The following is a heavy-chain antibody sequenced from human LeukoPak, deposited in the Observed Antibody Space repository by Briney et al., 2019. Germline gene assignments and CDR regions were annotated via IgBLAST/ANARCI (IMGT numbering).Heavy chain of an antibody. CDR1: GYTFTSYG. J-gene: IGHJ3*02. V-gene: IGHV1-18*01. D-gene: IGHD3-9*01. CDR3: ARDVPYYDILTGYSAGDAFDI. Sequence: ASVKVSCKASGYTFTSYGISWVRQAPGQGLEWMGWISAYNGNTNYAQKLQGRVTMTTDTSTSTAYMELRSLRSDDTAVYYCARDVPYYDILTGYSAGDAFDIWGQGTTVTISS. CDR2: ISAYNGNT.